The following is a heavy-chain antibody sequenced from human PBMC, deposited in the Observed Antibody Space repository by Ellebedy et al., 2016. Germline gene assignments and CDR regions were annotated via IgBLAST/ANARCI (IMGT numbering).Heavy chain of an antibody. Sequence: GGSLRLSCAASGFKFNLYAMHWVRQAPGKGLEWVGFITYDGTNQYFVDSLKGRFTISRDDSRNTVFLQMNDFRPEDTALYYCAKDLYGSGKYFRFDSWGQGTLVTVSS. CDR2: ITYDGTNQ. J-gene: IGHJ4*02. CDR1: GFKFNLYA. D-gene: IGHD3-10*01. CDR3: AKDLYGSGKYFRFDS. V-gene: IGHV3-30*18.